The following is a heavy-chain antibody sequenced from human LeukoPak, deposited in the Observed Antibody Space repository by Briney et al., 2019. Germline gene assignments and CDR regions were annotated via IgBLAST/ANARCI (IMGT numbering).Heavy chain of an antibody. Sequence: GGSLRLSCAASGFTFSSYSMNWVRQAPGKGLEWVSSISSSSSYIYYADSVKGRFTISRDNPKNTLYLQMNSLRAEDTAVYYCAKEGGASRFDYWGQGTLVTVSS. CDR2: ISSSSSYI. CDR1: GFTFSSYS. D-gene: IGHD5-12*01. V-gene: IGHV3-21*01. J-gene: IGHJ4*02. CDR3: AKEGGASRFDY.